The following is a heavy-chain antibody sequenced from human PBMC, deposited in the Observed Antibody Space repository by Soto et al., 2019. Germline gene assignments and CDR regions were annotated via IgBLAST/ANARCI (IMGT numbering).Heavy chain of an antibody. CDR1: GFTFSSYG. D-gene: IGHD6-19*01. J-gene: IGHJ4*02. V-gene: IGHV3-30*03. CDR3: ARAGHGYSSGWYLDY. CDR2: ISYDGSNK. Sequence: GGSLRLSCAASGFTFSSYGMHWVRQAPGKGLEWVAVISYDGSNKYYADSVKGRFTISRDNSKNTLYLQMNSLRAEDTAVYYCARAGHGYSSGWYLDYWGQGTLVTVSS.